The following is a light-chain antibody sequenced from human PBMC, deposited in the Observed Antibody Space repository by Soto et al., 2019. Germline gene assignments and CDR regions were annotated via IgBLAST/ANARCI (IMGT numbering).Light chain of an antibody. J-gene: IGLJ3*02. Sequence: QSVLTQPHSVSAAPRQKVTLSCSGSSSNIENNYVSWYQHLPGTAPKLLIYDNNNRPSGIPDQFSGSKSGTSATLGITGLQTGDEADYYSGTWDSSLSAGVFGGVTKGTVL. CDR2: DNN. CDR1: SSNIENNY. V-gene: IGLV1-51*01. CDR3: GTWDSSLSAGV.